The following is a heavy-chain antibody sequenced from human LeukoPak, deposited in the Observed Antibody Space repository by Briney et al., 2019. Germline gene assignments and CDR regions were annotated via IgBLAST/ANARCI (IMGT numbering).Heavy chain of an antibody. Sequence: PGGSLRLSCAASGFTFSDHYMDWVRQAAGKGLEWVGRIRNKANSYTTEYAASVKGRFTIPRDDSKNSLYLQMNSLKTEDTAVYYCAKRGSSYGDYRGGAFDIWGQGTMVTVSS. CDR1: GFTFSDHY. D-gene: IGHD5-18*01. V-gene: IGHV3-72*01. CDR2: IRNKANSYTT. CDR3: AKRGSSYGDYRGGAFDI. J-gene: IGHJ3*02.